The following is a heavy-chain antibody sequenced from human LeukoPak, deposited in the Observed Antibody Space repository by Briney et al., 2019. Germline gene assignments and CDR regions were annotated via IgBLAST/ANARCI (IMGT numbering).Heavy chain of an antibody. CDR1: GFTFSSYA. D-gene: IGHD3-10*01. CDR2: ISGSGGST. J-gene: IGHJ3*02. Sequence: GGSLRLSCAASGFTFSSYAMSWVRQAPGKGLEWVSAISGSGGSTYYADSVKGRFTISRGNSKNTLYLQMNSLRAEDTAVYYCAKDRGAFDAFDIWGQGTMVTVSS. V-gene: IGHV3-23*01. CDR3: AKDRGAFDAFDI.